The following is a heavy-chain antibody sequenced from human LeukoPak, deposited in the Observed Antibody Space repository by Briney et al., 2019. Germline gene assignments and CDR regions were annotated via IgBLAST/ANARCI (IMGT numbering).Heavy chain of an antibody. V-gene: IGHV3-30*18. D-gene: IGHD6-13*01. CDR2: ISYDGSNK. CDR1: GFTFSSYG. J-gene: IGHJ5*02. Sequence: GGSLRLSCAASGFTFSSYGMHWVRQAPGKGLEWVAVISYDGSNKYYADSVKGRFTISRDNSKNTLYLQMNSLRAEDTAVYYCAKDIAAAGTRWFDPLGQGTLVTVSS. CDR3: AKDIAAAGTRWFDP.